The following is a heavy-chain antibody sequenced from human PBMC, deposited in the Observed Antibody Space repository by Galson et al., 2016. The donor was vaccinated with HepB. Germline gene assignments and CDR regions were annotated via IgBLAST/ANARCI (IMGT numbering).Heavy chain of an antibody. CDR3: ARLDGYDRVTFDM. D-gene: IGHD3-22*01. CDR2: IGGSGGWI. J-gene: IGHJ3*02. Sequence: SLRLSCAASGFTFSSFAMTWVRQAPGKGLEWVSTIGGSGGWIKYADSVKGRLITSRDNSKKTLYVQMNSLRAEDTAVYYCARLDGYDRVTFDMWGQGTMVTVSS. CDR1: GFTFSSFA. V-gene: IGHV3-23*01.